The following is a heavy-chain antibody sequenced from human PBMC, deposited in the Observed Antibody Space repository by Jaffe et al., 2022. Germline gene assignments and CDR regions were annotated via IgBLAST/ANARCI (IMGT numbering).Heavy chain of an antibody. V-gene: IGHV3-7*01. CDR1: GFTFSSYW. Sequence: EVQLVESGGGLVQPGGSLRLSCAASGFTFSSYWMSWVRQAPGKGLEWVANIKQDGSEKYYVDSVKGRFTISRDNAKNSLYLQMNSLRAEDTAVYYCARDLYYGDYYSGWFDPWGQGTLVTVSS. CDR2: IKQDGSEK. J-gene: IGHJ5*02. D-gene: IGHD4-17*01. CDR3: ARDLYYGDYYSGWFDP.